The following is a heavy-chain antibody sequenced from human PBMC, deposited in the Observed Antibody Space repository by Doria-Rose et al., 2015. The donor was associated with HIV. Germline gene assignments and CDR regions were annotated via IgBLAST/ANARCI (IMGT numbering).Heavy chain of an antibody. V-gene: IGHV2-26*01. J-gene: IGHJ4*02. Sequence: QVTLKESGPVLVKPTETLTLTCTVSGVSLSSPGMGVSWIRQPPGKALEWLANIFSDDERSYKTSLKSRLTISRSTSKGQVVITMTDMDPVDTATYYCARIKSSRWYHKYYFDFWGQGTLVIVSA. CDR3: ARIKSSRWYHKYYFDF. CDR2: IFSDDER. CDR1: GVSLSSPGMG. D-gene: IGHD6-13*01.